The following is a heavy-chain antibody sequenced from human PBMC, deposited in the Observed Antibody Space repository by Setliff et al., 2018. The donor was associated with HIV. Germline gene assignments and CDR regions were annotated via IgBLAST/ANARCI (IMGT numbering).Heavy chain of an antibody. CDR2: VNNDGTDT. CDR1: GFTFDDYA. V-gene: IGHV3-74*01. J-gene: IGHJ6*02. Sequence: PGGSLRLSCAASGFTFDDYAMHWVRQAPGEGLVCVSRVNNDGTDTIYADSVKGRFTISRDNAKNSLYLQMNSLGAEDTAVYYCARGYYGSDLQNAMDVWGQGTTVTVSS. CDR3: ARGYYGSDLQNAMDV. D-gene: IGHD3-10*01.